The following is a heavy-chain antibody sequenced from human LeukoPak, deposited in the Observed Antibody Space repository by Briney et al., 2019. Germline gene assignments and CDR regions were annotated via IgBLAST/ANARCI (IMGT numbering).Heavy chain of an antibody. J-gene: IGHJ4*02. Sequence: GGSLRLSCAASGFTFSSYWMSWVRQAPGKGLEWVANIKQDGSEKYYVDSVKGRFTISRDNAKNSLYLQMNSLRAEDTAVYYCARGQYYYDSSGYYWSIYFDYWGQGTLVTVPS. V-gene: IGHV3-7*01. CDR1: GFTFSSYW. CDR2: IKQDGSEK. CDR3: ARGQYYYDSSGYYWSIYFDY. D-gene: IGHD3-22*01.